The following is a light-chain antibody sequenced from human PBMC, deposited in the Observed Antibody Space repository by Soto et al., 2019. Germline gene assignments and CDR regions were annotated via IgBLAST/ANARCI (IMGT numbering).Light chain of an antibody. CDR3: QQYSDNWT. V-gene: IGKV1-5*01. J-gene: IGKJ1*01. CDR1: QSISSW. Sequence: DIQMTQSPSTLSASVGDRVTITCRASQSISSWLAWYQQKPGKAPKLLIYDASSLESGVPSRFSGSGSGTEFTLTISSLQPDDFATYYCQQYSDNWTFGQGTKVDIK. CDR2: DAS.